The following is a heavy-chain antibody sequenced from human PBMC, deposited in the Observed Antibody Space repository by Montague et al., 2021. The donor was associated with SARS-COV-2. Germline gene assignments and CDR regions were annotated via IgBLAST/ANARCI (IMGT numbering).Heavy chain of an antibody. J-gene: IGHJ5*02. CDR2: IFYNGYT. D-gene: IGHD1-1*01. Sequence: TLSLTCTVSGGTVRDYYWNWIRQTPGRGLEWIGYIFYNGYTKYNPSLXIRLTLSVDTPGNQFFLSLRSVTASDTATYFCARHSVSEDGTFFRSYFDPWGQGAQVIVSS. CDR3: ARHSVSEDGTFFRSYFDP. CDR1: GGTVRDYY. V-gene: IGHV4-59*08.